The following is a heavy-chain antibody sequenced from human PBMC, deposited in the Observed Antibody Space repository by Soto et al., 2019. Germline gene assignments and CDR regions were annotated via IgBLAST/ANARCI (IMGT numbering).Heavy chain of an antibody. D-gene: IGHD6-13*01. CDR3: ARARLQLGSGWFDP. CDR1: GYTFTSYA. CDR2: INAGNGNT. J-gene: IGHJ5*02. V-gene: IGHV1-3*01. Sequence: QVQLVQSGAEVKKPGASVKVSCKASGYTFTSYAMHWVRQAPGQSLEWMGWINAGNGNTKYSQKFQGRVTITRDTSASTAYMELSSLRSEDTAVYYGARARLQLGSGWFDPWGQGTLVTVSS.